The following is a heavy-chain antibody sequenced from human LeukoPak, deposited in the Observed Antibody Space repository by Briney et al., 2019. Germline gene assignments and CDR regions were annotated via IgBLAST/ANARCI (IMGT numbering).Heavy chain of an antibody. CDR3: ARDKAIVVRYYYGMDV. J-gene: IGHJ6*02. Sequence: GGSLRLSCAASGFTFSSYSMNWVRRAPGKGLEWVSSISSSSSYIYYADSEKGRFTISSDNAKNSLYLQMTSLRAEATAVYYCARDKAIVVRYYYGMDVWGQGTTVTVSS. CDR2: ISSSSSYI. D-gene: IGHD2-21*01. CDR1: GFTFSSYS. V-gene: IGHV3-21*01.